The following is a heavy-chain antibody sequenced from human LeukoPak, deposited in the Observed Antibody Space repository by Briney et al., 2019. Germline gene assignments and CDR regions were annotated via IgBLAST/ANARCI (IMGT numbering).Heavy chain of an antibody. V-gene: IGHV3-7*01. Sequence: GGSLRLSCEASGVTFSDFWMTWVRQAPGKGLEWVATMNQDESQKYYVDSVKGRFTISRDNAKNALFLQMNSLRGEDTAIYYCASFEYKYSFGGQGTLVTVSS. CDR2: MNQDESQK. CDR3: ASFEYKYSF. CDR1: GVTFSDFW. J-gene: IGHJ4*02. D-gene: IGHD2/OR15-2a*01.